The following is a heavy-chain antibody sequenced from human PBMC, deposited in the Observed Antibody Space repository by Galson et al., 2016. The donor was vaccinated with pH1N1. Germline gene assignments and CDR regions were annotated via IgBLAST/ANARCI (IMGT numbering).Heavy chain of an antibody. CDR3: ARHLHISGFKGIES. CDR1: GESMGAYH. D-gene: IGHD5-24*01. Sequence: SETLSLTCTVGGESMGAYHWSWIRQPAGKALEWLGRLYNSGNTNINAPLKSRLSMSWDPSKNHFFLKLTSVTVADTAVYFCARHLHISGFKGIESWGQGILATVSS. J-gene: IGHJ4*02. V-gene: IGHV4-4*07. CDR2: LYNSGNT.